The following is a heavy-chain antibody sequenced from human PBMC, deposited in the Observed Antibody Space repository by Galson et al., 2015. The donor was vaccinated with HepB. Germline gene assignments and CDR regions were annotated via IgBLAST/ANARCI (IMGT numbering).Heavy chain of an antibody. V-gene: IGHV3-48*04. Sequence: SLRLSCAAPGFTFSSYSMNWVRQAPGKGLEWVSYISSDSRTIYYADSVKGRFTISRGNAENSLYLQMNSLRAEDTAVYYRVFLRGDDLKPLDYWGQGTRVTVSS. J-gene: IGHJ4*01. CDR2: ISSDSRTI. CDR3: VFLRGDDLKPLDY. CDR1: GFTFSSYS. D-gene: IGHD5-12*01.